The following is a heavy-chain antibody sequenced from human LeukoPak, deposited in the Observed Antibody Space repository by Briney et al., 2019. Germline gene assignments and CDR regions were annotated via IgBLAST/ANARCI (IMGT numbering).Heavy chain of an antibody. CDR1: GGSISSSSYY. D-gene: IGHD6-6*01. CDR2: IYYSGST. CDR3: ARGIAARPEKTIPLTHFDS. J-gene: IGHJ4*02. Sequence: SETLSLTCTVSGGSISSSSYYWGWVRQPPGKGLEWIGSIYYSGSTYYNPSLKSRVTISVDTSKNQFSLKLRSVTAADTALYYCARGIAARPEKTIPLTHFDSWGQGTLVTVSS. V-gene: IGHV4-39*07.